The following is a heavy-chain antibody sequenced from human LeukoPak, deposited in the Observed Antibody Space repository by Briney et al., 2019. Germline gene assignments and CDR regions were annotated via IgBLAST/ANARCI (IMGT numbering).Heavy chain of an antibody. CDR1: GGSISSYY. Sequence: PSETLSLTCTVSGGSISSYYWGWIRQPPGKGLEWIGSIYHSGSTYYNPSLKSRVTISVDTSKNQFSLKLSSVTAADTAVYYCARDMDIVVVPAAIGYWGQGTLVTVSS. V-gene: IGHV4-38-2*02. J-gene: IGHJ4*02. D-gene: IGHD2-2*03. CDR2: IYHSGST. CDR3: ARDMDIVVVPAAIGY.